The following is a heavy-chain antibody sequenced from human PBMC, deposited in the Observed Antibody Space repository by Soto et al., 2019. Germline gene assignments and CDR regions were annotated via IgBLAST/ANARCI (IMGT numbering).Heavy chain of an antibody. CDR2: ISYDGFSK. CDR1: GFIVSSYG. V-gene: IGHV3-30*18. Sequence: QVQVVESGGGVVQPGRSLRLSCAASGFIVSSYGMHWVRQAPGKGLEWVAVISYDGFSKFYADSVQGRFTISRDNSQNTLYLQMHSLRAEDTAVYYCAKVYGDFAYYCDAMDVWGQGTTVTVSS. CDR3: AKVYGDFAYYCDAMDV. J-gene: IGHJ6*02. D-gene: IGHD4-17*01.